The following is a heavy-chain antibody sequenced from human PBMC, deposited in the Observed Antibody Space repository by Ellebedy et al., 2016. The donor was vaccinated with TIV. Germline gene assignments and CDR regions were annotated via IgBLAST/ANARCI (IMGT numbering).Heavy chain of an antibody. CDR2: FDPEDGET. Sequence: ASVKVSCXVSGYTLTELSMHWVRQAPGKGLEWMGGFDPEDGETIYAQKFQGRVTMTEDTSTDTAYMELSSLRSEDTAVYYCATRYRRWELRDPPHGMDVWGQGTTVTVSS. CDR3: ATRYRRWELRDPPHGMDV. J-gene: IGHJ6*02. D-gene: IGHD1-26*01. V-gene: IGHV1-24*01. CDR1: GYTLTELS.